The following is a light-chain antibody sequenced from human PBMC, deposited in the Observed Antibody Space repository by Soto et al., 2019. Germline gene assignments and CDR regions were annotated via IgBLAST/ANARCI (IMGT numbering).Light chain of an antibody. V-gene: IGLV2-8*01. CDR2: EVS. CDR1: SSDVGGYNY. Sequence: QSALTQPPSASGSPGQSVTISCTGTSSDVGGYNYVSWYQLHPGKAPKLIIYEVSKRPSGVPDHFSGSKSGNTASLTVSGLQADDEADYYSSSFGGSNHVVFGGGTKLTVL. CDR3: SSFGGSNHVV. J-gene: IGLJ2*01.